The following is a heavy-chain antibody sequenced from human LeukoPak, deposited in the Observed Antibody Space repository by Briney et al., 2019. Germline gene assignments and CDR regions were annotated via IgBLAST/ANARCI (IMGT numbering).Heavy chain of an antibody. CDR3: ARRGQYCSSTSCYGFFDY. Sequence: GESLKISCKGSGYSFTSYWIGWVRQMPGKGLEWMGIIYPGDSDTRYSPSFQGQVTISADKSISTAYLQWSSLKASDTAMYYCARRGQYCSSTSCYGFFDYWGQGTLVTVYS. J-gene: IGHJ4*02. CDR1: GYSFTSYW. CDR2: IYPGDSDT. D-gene: IGHD2-2*01. V-gene: IGHV5-51*01.